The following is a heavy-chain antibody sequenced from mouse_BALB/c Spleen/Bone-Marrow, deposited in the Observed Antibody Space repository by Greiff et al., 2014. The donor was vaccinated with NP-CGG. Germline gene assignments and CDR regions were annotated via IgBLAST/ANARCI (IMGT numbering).Heavy chain of an antibody. Sequence: EAQLQQSGAELVKPGASVKLSCTASGFNIKDTYMHWVEQRPEQGLEWIGRIDPANGNTKYDPKFQGKATITADTSSNTAYLQLNSLTSEDTAVYYCAQGYDWAMDYWGQGTSVTVSS. CDR2: IDPANGNT. CDR3: AQGYDWAMDY. D-gene: IGHD2-14*01. CDR1: GFNIKDTY. J-gene: IGHJ4*01. V-gene: IGHV14-3*02.